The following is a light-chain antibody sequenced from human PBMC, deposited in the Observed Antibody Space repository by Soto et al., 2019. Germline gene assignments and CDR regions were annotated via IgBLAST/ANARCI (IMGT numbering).Light chain of an antibody. Sequence: EIQMTQSPSTLSASVGDRVTITCWASQSISTWLAWYQQKPGKGPTLLIYKASRLESGVPSRFSGSGSGTEFALTISSLQPADFATYYCQHYNAYSWTFGQGTKVDIK. CDR1: QSISTW. CDR2: KAS. V-gene: IGKV1-5*03. J-gene: IGKJ1*01. CDR3: QHYNAYSWT.